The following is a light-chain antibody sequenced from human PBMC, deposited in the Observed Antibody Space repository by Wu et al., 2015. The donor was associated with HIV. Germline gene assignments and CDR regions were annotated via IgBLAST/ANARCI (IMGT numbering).Light chain of an antibody. CDR1: QSVSSH. CDR3: QQSNNWPLT. V-gene: IGKV3-11*01. Sequence: EIVLTQSPATVSLSPGERATLSCRASQSVSSHLAWYQQKSGQAPRLLIYDASNRATGIPARFSGSGSGADFTLTISSLVPEDFAVYYCQQSNNWPLTFGQGTRLEIK. CDR2: DAS. J-gene: IGKJ5*01.